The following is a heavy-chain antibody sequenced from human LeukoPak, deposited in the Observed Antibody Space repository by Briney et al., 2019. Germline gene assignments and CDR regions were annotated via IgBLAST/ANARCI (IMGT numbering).Heavy chain of an antibody. J-gene: IGHJ4*02. Sequence: PGGSLRLSCAASGFTFNDAWMSWVRQAPGKGLEWVGRIKSKTDGGTTDYAAPVKGRFTISRDDSKNTLYLQMNSLKTEDTAVYYCTTVFSPGYYGSGSNPPSDYWGQGTLVTVSS. CDR2: IKSKTDGGTT. CDR1: GFTFNDAW. D-gene: IGHD3-10*01. V-gene: IGHV3-15*01. CDR3: TTVFSPGYYGSGSNPPSDY.